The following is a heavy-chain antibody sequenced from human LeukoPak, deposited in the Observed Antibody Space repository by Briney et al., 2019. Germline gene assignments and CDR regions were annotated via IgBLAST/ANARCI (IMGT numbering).Heavy chain of an antibody. CDR3: ARGIVVVPAATNFDY. J-gene: IGHJ4*02. D-gene: IGHD2-2*01. Sequence: ASVKVSCKASGYTFTSYGISWVRQAPGQGLEWMGWISAYNGNTNYAQKLQGRVTMTTDTSTSTAYMELRSLRSDDTAVHYCARGIVVVPAATNFDYWGQGTLVTVSS. CDR2: ISAYNGNT. CDR1: GYTFTSYG. V-gene: IGHV1-18*01.